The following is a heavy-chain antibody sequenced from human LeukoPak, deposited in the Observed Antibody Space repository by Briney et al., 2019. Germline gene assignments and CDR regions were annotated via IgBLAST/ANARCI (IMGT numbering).Heavy chain of an antibody. Sequence: GASVKVSCKASGGTFSSYAISWVRQAPGQGLEWMGGIIPIFGTANYAQKFQGRVTITADESTSTAYMELSSLRSEDTAVYYCARDRFPRPYCGGDCYGLNYWGQGTLVTVSS. V-gene: IGHV1-69*13. CDR3: ARDRFPRPYCGGDCYGLNY. CDR1: GGTFSSYA. CDR2: IIPIFGTA. J-gene: IGHJ4*02. D-gene: IGHD2-21*02.